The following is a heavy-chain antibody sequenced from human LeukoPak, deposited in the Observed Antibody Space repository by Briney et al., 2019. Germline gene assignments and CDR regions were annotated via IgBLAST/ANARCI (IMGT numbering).Heavy chain of an antibody. J-gene: IGHJ6*03. CDR3: ARDAYSSSSSVLCYYYYMDV. CDR1: GFTFSSYG. D-gene: IGHD6-6*01. V-gene: IGHV3-30*03. Sequence: SGGSLRLSCAASGFTFSSYGMHWVRQAPGKGLEWVAVISYDGSNKYYADSVKGRFTISRDNSKNTLYLQMNSLRAEDTAVYYCARDAYSSSSSVLCYYYYMDVWGKGTTVTVSS. CDR2: ISYDGSNK.